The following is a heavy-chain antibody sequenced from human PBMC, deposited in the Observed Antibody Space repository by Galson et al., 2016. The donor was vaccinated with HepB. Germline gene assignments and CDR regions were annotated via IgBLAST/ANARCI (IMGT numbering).Heavy chain of an antibody. CDR2: IFPGDSDT. J-gene: IGHJ4*02. D-gene: IGHD3-9*01. CDR3: ASGQPEDTYYDILTGYLGPRYFDY. Sequence: QSGAEVKKPGESLKISCKGSRNTFTNYWIGWARQKPGKAPEWMGIIFPGDSDTRYSPSFQGQVTISADKSISTAYLQWSSLKASDTAIYYCASGQPEDTYYDILTGYLGPRYFDYWAQGTLVTVAS. V-gene: IGHV5-51*01. CDR1: RNTFTNYW.